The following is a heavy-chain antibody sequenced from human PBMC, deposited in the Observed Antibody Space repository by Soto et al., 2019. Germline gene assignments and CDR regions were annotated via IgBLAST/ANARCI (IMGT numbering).Heavy chain of an antibody. J-gene: IGHJ6*02. Sequence: ASVKVSCKASGYTFTSYAMHWVRQAPGQRLEWMGWINAGNGNTKYSQKFQGRVTITRDTSASTAYMELSSLRSEDTAVYYCARELLRYCTNGVCYPDYYYYGMDVWGQGTTVTVSS. D-gene: IGHD2-8*01. CDR3: ARELLRYCTNGVCYPDYYYYGMDV. CDR2: INAGNGNT. V-gene: IGHV1-3*01. CDR1: GYTFTSYA.